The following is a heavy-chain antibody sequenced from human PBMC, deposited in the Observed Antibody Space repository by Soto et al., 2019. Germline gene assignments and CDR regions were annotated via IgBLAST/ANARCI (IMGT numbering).Heavy chain of an antibody. CDR3: AIERGTGSYFDY. J-gene: IGHJ4*02. Sequence: GASVKVSCKASGYTFTGYYIHWVRQAPGQGLEWMGWISPNSGGTNYAQKFQDRVSMTRDTSISTAYMELSRLRSDDTAVYYCAIERGTGSYFDYWGQGTLVTVSS. CDR2: ISPNSGGT. V-gene: IGHV1-2*02. CDR1: GYTFTGYY. D-gene: IGHD1-1*01.